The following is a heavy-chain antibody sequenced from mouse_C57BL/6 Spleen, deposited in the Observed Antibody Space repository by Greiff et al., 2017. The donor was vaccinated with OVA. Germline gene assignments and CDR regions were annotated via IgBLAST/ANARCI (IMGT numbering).Heavy chain of an antibody. V-gene: IGHV5-4*01. CDR1: GFTFSSYA. D-gene: IGHD1-3*01. CDR3: ARGGTWLGSYYFDY. CDR2: ISDGGSYT. Sequence: EVQLVESGGGLVKPGGSLKLSCAASGFTFSSYAMSWVRQTPEKRLEWVATISDGGSYTYYPDNVKGRFTISRDNAKNNLYLQMSHLKSEDTAMDYCARGGTWLGSYYFDYWGQGTTLTVSS. J-gene: IGHJ2*01.